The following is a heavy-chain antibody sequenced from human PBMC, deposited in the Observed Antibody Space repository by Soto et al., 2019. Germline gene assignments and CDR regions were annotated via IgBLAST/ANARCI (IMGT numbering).Heavy chain of an antibody. CDR1: GYSFAGYW. CDR2: IDPSDSQT. D-gene: IGHD3-22*01. J-gene: IGHJ4*02. V-gene: IGHV5-10-1*01. Sequence: PGESLKISCKGSGYSFAGYWITWLRQKPGKGLEWMGRIDPSDSQTYYSPSFRGHVTISVTKSITTVFLQWSSLRASDTAMYYCARQIYDSDTGPNFQYYFDSWAQGTPVTVSS. CDR3: ARQIYDSDTGPNFQYYFDS.